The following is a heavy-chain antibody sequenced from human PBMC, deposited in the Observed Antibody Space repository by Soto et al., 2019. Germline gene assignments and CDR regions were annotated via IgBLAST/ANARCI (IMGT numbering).Heavy chain of an antibody. Sequence: QVQLVQSGAEAKKPGSSVKVSCKTSGGTFSSYAISWVRQAPGQGREWMGVIVPLFRTTNYAQKFQGRVTITADTSTYTVYMELRGLRSGDTAVYYCARGGYSSTWSNLLDRSGLDVWGQGTTVTVSS. D-gene: IGHD6-13*01. CDR3: ARGGYSSTWSNLLDRSGLDV. J-gene: IGHJ6*02. CDR2: IVPLFRTT. V-gene: IGHV1-69*06. CDR1: GGTFSSYA.